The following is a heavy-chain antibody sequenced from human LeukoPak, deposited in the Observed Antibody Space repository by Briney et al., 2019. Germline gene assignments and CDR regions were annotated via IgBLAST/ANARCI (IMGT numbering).Heavy chain of an antibody. Sequence: GGSLRLSCAASGFTFSSYGMSWVRQAPGKGLEWVSAISGSGGSTYYADSVKGRFTISRDNAKNSLYLQMNSLRAEDTAVYYCARQYCSGGSCYFDAFDIWGQGTMVTVSS. CDR3: ARQYCSGGSCYFDAFDI. D-gene: IGHD2-15*01. CDR1: GFTFSSYG. CDR2: ISGSGGST. V-gene: IGHV3-23*01. J-gene: IGHJ3*02.